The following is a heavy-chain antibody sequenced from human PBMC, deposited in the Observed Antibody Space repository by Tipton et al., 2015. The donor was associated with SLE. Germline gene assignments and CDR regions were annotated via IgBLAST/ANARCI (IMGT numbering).Heavy chain of an antibody. CDR3: ARWNFVTMTGGFDI. Sequence: TLSLTCTVSGGSISSDDYYWTWIRQHPGKGLEWIGYIYYSGTTSYNPSLRSRVTMSVDTSQNQFSLTLSSVTAADTAIYYCARWNFVTMTGGFDIWGQGIMFTVSS. D-gene: IGHD1-7*01. J-gene: IGHJ3*02. CDR2: IYYSGTT. V-gene: IGHV4-31*03. CDR1: GGSISSDDYY.